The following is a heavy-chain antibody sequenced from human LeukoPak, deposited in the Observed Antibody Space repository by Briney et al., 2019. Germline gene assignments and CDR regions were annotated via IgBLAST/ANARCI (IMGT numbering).Heavy chain of an antibody. CDR3: ARDESSAYYRPVYY. CDR2: IYYSGST. CDR1: RGSLNSNNYY. D-gene: IGHD3-22*01. Sequence: SETLSLTCTVSRGSLNSNNYYWGCIPQPPGKGLEWIGGIYYSGSTYYNPRLRSRVTISVDTPKKQFSLTLTPLTAADPGVYYRARDESSAYYRPVYYWGQGTLVTVSS. J-gene: IGHJ4*02. V-gene: IGHV4-39*02.